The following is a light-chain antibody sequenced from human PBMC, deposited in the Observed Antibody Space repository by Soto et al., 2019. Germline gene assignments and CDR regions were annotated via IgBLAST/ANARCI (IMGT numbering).Light chain of an antibody. CDR2: EAS. CDR1: QSISGS. V-gene: IGKV1-5*03. J-gene: IGKJ1*01. CDR3: QQYNGYCT. Sequence: DLQMTQSPSTLSASVGDRVTITCRASQSISGSLAWYQQKPGKAPKLRIYEASNLKSGVPSRFSGSGSGTEYTLTISSLQPDDSASYYCQQYNGYCTFGQGTRVEIK.